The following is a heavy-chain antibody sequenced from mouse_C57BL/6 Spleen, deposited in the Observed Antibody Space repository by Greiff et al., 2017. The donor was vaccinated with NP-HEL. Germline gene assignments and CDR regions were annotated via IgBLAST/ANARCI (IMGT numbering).Heavy chain of an antibody. D-gene: IGHD2-4*01. CDR3: ARWYYDYGEAY. V-gene: IGHV1-69*01. CDR1: GYTFTSYW. CDR2: IDPSDSYT. J-gene: IGHJ3*01. Sequence: QVQLQQPGAELVMPGASVKLSCKASGYTFTSYWMHWVKQRPGQGLEWIGEIDPSDSYTNYNQKFKGKSTLTVDKSSSTAYMQLSSLTSEDSAVYYCARWYYDYGEAYWGQGTLVTVSA.